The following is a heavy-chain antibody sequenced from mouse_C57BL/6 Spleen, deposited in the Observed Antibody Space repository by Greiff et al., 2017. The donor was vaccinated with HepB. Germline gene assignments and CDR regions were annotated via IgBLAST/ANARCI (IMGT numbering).Heavy chain of an antibody. CDR1: GFTFSDYG. J-gene: IGHJ4*01. D-gene: IGHD1-1*01. CDR3: ARFTTVVGYAMDY. CDR2: ISSGSSTI. V-gene: IGHV5-17*01. Sequence: EVQRVESGGGLVKPGGSLKLSCAASGFTFSDYGMHWVRQAPEKGLEWVAYISSGSSTIYYADTVKGRFTISRDNAKNTLFLQMTSLRSEDTAMYYCARFTTVVGYAMDYWGQGTSVTVSS.